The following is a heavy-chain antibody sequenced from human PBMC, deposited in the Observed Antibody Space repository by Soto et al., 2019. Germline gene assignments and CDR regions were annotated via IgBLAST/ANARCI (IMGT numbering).Heavy chain of an antibody. CDR3: XRWAVVVPAALGGAFDI. V-gene: IGHV1-69*06. Sequence: QVQLVQSGAEVKKPGSSVKVSCKASGGTFSSYAISWVRQAPGQGLEWMGGIIPIFGTANYAQKFQGRVTITADKYTSTAYMELSSLRSEDTAVYXXXRWAVVVPAALGGAFDIWGQGTX. J-gene: IGHJ3*02. CDR1: GGTFSSYA. D-gene: IGHD2-2*01. CDR2: IIPIFGTA.